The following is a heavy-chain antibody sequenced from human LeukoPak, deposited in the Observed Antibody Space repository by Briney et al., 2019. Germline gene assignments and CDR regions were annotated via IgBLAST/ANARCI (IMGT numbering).Heavy chain of an antibody. J-gene: IGHJ4*02. CDR1: GYTFNTYW. Sequence: GESLKISCKGCGYTFNTYWVGWVRQMPGKGLEWIAIIYPGDSDIRYSPSFRGQVTISADKSSSTAYLQWSSLKASDTAMYYCARRDVSAWYYFDCWGQGTLVTVSS. CDR3: ARRDVSAWYYFDC. CDR2: IYPGDSDI. D-gene: IGHD6-19*01. V-gene: IGHV5-51*01.